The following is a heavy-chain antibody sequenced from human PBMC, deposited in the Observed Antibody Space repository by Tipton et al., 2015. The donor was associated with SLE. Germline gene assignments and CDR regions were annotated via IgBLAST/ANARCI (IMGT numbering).Heavy chain of an antibody. V-gene: IGHV3-49*03. D-gene: IGHD6-19*01. Sequence: SLRLSCTASGFTFGDYAMSWFRQAPGKGLEWVGFIRSKAYGGTTEYAASVKGRFTISRDDSKSIAYLQMNSLKTEDTAVYYCTTDVGIAVALDYWGQGTLVTVSS. CDR3: TTDVGIAVALDY. CDR1: GFTFGDYA. J-gene: IGHJ4*02. CDR2: IRSKAYGGTT.